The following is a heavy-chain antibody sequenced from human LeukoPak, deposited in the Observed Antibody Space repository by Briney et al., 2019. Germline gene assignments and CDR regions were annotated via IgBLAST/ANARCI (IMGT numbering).Heavy chain of an antibody. CDR1: GYTFTSYG. V-gene: IGHV1-18*01. CDR3: AKMMRAAPGTFVGWIWDY. CDR2: ISAYNGNT. Sequence: ASVKVSCKASGYTFTSYGISWVRQAPGQGLEWMGWISAYNGNTNYAQKLQGRVTMTTDTSTSTAYMELRSLRSDDTAVYYCAKMMRAAPGTFVGWIWDYWGQGTLVTVSS. J-gene: IGHJ4*02. D-gene: IGHD6-13*01.